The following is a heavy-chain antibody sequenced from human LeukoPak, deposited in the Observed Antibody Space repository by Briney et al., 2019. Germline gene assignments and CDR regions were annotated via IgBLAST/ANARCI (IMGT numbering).Heavy chain of an antibody. V-gene: IGHV3-7*01. D-gene: IGHD6-19*01. CDR2: IKQDGSEK. J-gene: IGHJ3*02. CDR1: GFTFSSYW. Sequence: GGSLRLSCAASGFTFSSYWMSWVRRAPGKGLEWVANIKQDGSEKYYVDSLKGRFTISRDNAKNSLYLQMNSLRAEDTAVYYCARAYSSGWNDAFDIWGQGTMVTVSS. CDR3: ARAYSSGWNDAFDI.